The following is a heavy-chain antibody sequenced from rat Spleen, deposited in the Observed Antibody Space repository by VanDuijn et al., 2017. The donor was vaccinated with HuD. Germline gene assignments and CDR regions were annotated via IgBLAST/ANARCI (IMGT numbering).Heavy chain of an antibody. V-gene: IGHV5-25*01. CDR1: GFTFSNYD. Sequence: EVQLVESGGGLVQPGRSLKLSCAASGFTFSNYDMAWVRQAPTKGLEWVASISTSGGSTYYRDSVKGRFTVSRDNAKSTLYLQMDSLRSEDTATYYCARQGGFAYWGQGTLVTVSS. CDR2: ISTSGGST. J-gene: IGHJ3*01. CDR3: ARQGGFAY.